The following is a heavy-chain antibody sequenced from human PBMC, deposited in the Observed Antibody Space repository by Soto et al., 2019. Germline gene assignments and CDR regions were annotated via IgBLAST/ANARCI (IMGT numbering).Heavy chain of an antibody. CDR1: GGTFSSYA. J-gene: IGHJ6*02. CDR3: ARGGLRFLEGHGMDV. CDR2: LIPIFGTA. Sequence: QVQLVQSGAEVKKPGSSVKVSCKASGGTFSSYAISWVRQAPGQGLEWMGGLIPIFGTANDAQKCQGRVTITADEYRSTAYLELSSLRSEDTAVYYCARGGLRFLEGHGMDVWGQGTTVTVSS. D-gene: IGHD3-3*01. V-gene: IGHV1-69*12.